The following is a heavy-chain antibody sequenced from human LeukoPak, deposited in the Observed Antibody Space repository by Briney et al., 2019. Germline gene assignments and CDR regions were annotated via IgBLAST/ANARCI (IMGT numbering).Heavy chain of an antibody. CDR1: RFTFSSYS. V-gene: IGHV3-21*01. CDR3: ARSYSSGWYVVYYFDY. Sequence: PGGSLRLSCAASRFTFSSYSMNWVRQAPGKGLEWVSSISSSSSCIYYADSVKGRFTISRDNAKNSLYLQMNSLRAEDTAVYYCARSYSSGWYVVYYFDYWGQGTLVTVSS. D-gene: IGHD6-19*01. J-gene: IGHJ4*02. CDR2: ISSSSSCI.